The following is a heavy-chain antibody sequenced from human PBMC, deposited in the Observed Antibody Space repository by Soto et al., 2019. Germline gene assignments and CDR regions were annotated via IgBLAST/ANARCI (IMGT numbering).Heavy chain of an antibody. Sequence: GESLKISCAASEFTFSTYSMNWVRQAPGKGLEWVSSISSSSGRVYYADSVKGRFTISRDNAKNSLFLQMNSLRAEDTAVYYCAGRYCTNGVCPFDSWGQGTLVTVSS. V-gene: IGHV3-21*01. J-gene: IGHJ4*02. CDR2: ISSSSGRV. CDR3: AGRYCTNGVCPFDS. CDR1: EFTFSTYS. D-gene: IGHD2-8*01.